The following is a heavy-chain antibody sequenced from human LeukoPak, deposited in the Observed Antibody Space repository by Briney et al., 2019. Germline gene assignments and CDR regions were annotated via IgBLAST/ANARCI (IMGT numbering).Heavy chain of an antibody. CDR3: AKDGSNTAMKRYFDL. CDR2: ISVSGNT. CDR1: GFTLSSYA. D-gene: IGHD5-18*01. J-gene: IGHJ2*01. Sequence: AGGSLRLSCAASGFTLSSYAMSWVRQGPGKGLEWVSAISVSGNTYHADSVKGRFTISRDSSKNTLYLQMNSLRAEDTALYYCAKDGSNTAMKRYFDLWGRGTLVTVSS. V-gene: IGHV3-23*01.